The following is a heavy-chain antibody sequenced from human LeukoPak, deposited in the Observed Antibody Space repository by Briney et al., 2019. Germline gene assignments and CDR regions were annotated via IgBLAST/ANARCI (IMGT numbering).Heavy chain of an antibody. CDR3: ARVTTTVTTALDY. CDR2: INPNSGGT. Sequence: ASVKVSCKASGYTFIDYYMHWVRQAPGQGLEWMGWINPNSGGTNYAQKFQGRVTTTRDTSISTAYMELSSLRSDDTAVYNCARVTTTVTTALDYWGQGTLVTVSS. J-gene: IGHJ4*02. CDR1: GYTFIDYY. D-gene: IGHD4-11*01. V-gene: IGHV1-2*02.